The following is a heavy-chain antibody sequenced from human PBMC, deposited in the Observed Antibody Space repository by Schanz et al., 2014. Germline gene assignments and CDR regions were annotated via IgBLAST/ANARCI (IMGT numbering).Heavy chain of an antibody. CDR2: INGDGSNT. CDR3: ARVDSSGYFFDN. D-gene: IGHD3-22*01. V-gene: IGHV3-74*02. CDR1: GFTFSSYS. Sequence: EVHLLESGGGLVQPGGSLRLSCAASGFTFSSYSMNWVRQAPGKGLVWVSRINGDGSNTNYADSVKGRFTISRDNSKNTLYLQMNSLRPEDTAVYYCARVDSSGYFFDNWGQGTRXTVSS. J-gene: IGHJ4*02.